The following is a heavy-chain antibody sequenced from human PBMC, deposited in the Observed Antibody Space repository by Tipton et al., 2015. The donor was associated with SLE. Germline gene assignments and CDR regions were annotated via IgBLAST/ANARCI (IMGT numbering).Heavy chain of an antibody. CDR3: ARAIDCSRGNCFSSLDS. CDR1: GGSLSNYY. D-gene: IGHD2-15*01. V-gene: IGHV4-59*01. CDR2: ISYSGSA. J-gene: IGHJ4*02. Sequence: TLSLTCTVSGGSLSNYYWSWIRQPPGKRLDWIGFISYSGSADYSPSLKSRVSISIDTSKNQFSLKLTSVTAADTAVYYCARAIDCSRGNCFSSLDSWGQGTLVAVSA.